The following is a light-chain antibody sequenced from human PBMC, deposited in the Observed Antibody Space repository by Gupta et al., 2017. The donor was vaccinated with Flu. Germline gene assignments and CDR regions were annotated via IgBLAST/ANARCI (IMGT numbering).Light chain of an antibody. Sequence: DIQMTQSPSSLSASVGDRVTITCQASQDINDHLNWYQQKPGKAPKLRIYDVSKLKTGVPSRFRGGGSGTRFTFTISSLQPEDIATYYCQEFESLPLTFGGGTKVEIK. CDR3: QEFESLPLT. V-gene: IGKV1-33*01. CDR2: DVS. J-gene: IGKJ4*01. CDR1: QDINDH.